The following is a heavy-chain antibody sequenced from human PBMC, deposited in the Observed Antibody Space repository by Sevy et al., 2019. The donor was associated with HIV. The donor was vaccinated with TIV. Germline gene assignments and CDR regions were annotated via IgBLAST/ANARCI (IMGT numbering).Heavy chain of an antibody. CDR3: ASDLGVDYYGMDV. Sequence: GGSLRLSCAVSRFIVSSNYMIWVRQAPGKGLEWVSIICSGGNTYYADSVKGRFTISRDISKNTLYLQMNSLRAEDTAVYYCASDLGVDYYGMDVWGQGTTVTVSS. CDR2: ICSGGNT. J-gene: IGHJ6*02. D-gene: IGHD2-21*01. V-gene: IGHV3-53*01. CDR1: RFIVSSNY.